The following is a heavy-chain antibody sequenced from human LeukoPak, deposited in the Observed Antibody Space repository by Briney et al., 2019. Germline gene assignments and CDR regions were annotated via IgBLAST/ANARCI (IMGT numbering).Heavy chain of an antibody. J-gene: IGHJ1*01. CDR3: ASLVLDSSGYYLEYFQH. CDR2: ISGSGGST. Sequence: TGGSLRLSCAASGFTFSSYAMSWVRQAPGKGLEWVSAISGSGGSTYYADSVKGRFTISRDNSKNTLYLQMNSLRAEDTAVYYCASLVLDSSGYYLEYFQHWGQGTLVTVSS. D-gene: IGHD3-22*01. V-gene: IGHV3-23*01. CDR1: GFTFSSYA.